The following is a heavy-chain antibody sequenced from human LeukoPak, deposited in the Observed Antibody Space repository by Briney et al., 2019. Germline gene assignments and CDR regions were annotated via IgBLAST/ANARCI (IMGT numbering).Heavy chain of an antibody. CDR2: ISGPGGST. CDR1: AFTFNNYA. CDR3: AKGGYSSGWRNYFDY. V-gene: IGHV3-23*01. Sequence: GGSLRLSCAASAFTFNNYAMSWVRQAPGKGPELGSNISGPGGSTHYADSVKGRFTISRDNSKNTVDLQMNSLRADDTAVYYCAKGGYSSGWRNYFDYLGQGTLVTVSS. D-gene: IGHD6-25*01. J-gene: IGHJ4*02.